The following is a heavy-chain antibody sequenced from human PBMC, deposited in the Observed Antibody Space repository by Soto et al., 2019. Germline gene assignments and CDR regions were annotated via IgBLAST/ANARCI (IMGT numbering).Heavy chain of an antibody. CDR2: TSSNNGKT. J-gene: IGHJ4*02. CDR1: GYSFTTYG. Sequence: QVQLMQSRTEVKRPGASVTVSCKTSGYSFTTYGISWVRQAPGQGLEWMGWTSSNNGKTKYAQKFQGRVTMTTDKSTNTVHMELRSLRSGDTAVYYCARTPVAQSEDYFDYWGQGTLVTVSS. CDR3: ARTPVAQSEDYFDY. V-gene: IGHV1-18*01. D-gene: IGHD5-12*01.